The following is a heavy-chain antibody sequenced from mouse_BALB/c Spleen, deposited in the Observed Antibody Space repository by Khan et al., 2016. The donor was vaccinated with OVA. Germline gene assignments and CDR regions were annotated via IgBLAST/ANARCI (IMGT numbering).Heavy chain of an antibody. CDR3: TRGGYGAFGY. CDR1: GFTFSDYY. V-gene: IGHV5-4*02. CDR2: ISDGGSYT. Sequence: EVELVESGGGLVKPGGSLKLSCAASGFTFSDYYMYWVRQTPEKRLAWVATISDGGSYTYFPDSVEGRFTISRDHAKNNLYLQLVSLKSDDTAMYYWTRGGYGAFGYWGEGTLVTVAA. D-gene: IGHD2-14*01. J-gene: IGHJ3*01.